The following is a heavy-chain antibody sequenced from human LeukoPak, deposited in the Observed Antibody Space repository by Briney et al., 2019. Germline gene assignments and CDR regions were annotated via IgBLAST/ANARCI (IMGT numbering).Heavy chain of an antibody. CDR3: ARGLHFYYDSSGYFH. CDR1: GGSISSHY. Sequence: SETLSLTCTVSGGSISSHYWSWIRQPAGKGLEWIGRIYTSGSTNYNPSLKSRVTMSVDTSKNQFSLKLSSVTAADTAVYYCARGLHFYYDSSGYFHWGQGTLVTVSS. V-gene: IGHV4-4*07. CDR2: IYTSGST. D-gene: IGHD3-22*01. J-gene: IGHJ4*02.